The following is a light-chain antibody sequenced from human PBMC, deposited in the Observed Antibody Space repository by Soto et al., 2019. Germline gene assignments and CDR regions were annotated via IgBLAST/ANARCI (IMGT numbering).Light chain of an antibody. CDR3: SSDSGSTTHIL. CDR1: SSDIGGYNY. Sequence: QSVLTQPASVSGSPGQSITISCTGSSSDIGGYNYVSWYQQHPGKAPKLIIYDVTYRPSGLSYRFSASKSGSTASLTISGLQPEDEADYYCSSDSGSTTHILFGGGTQLTVL. J-gene: IGLJ2*01. CDR2: DVT. V-gene: IGLV2-14*01.